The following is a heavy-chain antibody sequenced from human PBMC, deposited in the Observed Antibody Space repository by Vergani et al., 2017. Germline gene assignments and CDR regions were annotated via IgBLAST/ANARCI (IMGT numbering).Heavy chain of an antibody. Sequence: QVQLQESGPGLVKPSETLSLTCTVSGYSISSGYYWGWIRQPPGKGLEWIGSIYHSGSTYYNPSLKSRVTISVDTSKNQFSLKLSSVTAADTAVYYCARERVGYYDSTRTWFDPWGQGTLVTVSS. CDR2: IYHSGST. D-gene: IGHD3-22*01. CDR1: GYSISSGYY. V-gene: IGHV4-38-2*02. CDR3: ARERVGYYDSTRTWFDP. J-gene: IGHJ5*02.